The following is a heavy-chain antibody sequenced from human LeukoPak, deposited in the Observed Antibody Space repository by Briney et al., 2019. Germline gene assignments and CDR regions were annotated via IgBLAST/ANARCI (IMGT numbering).Heavy chain of an antibody. V-gene: IGHV1-46*01. J-gene: IGHJ6*02. CDR1: GYTFTSYY. Sequence: GASVKVSCKASGYTFTSYYMHWVRQAPGQGLEWMGIISPSGGSTSYAQKFQGRVTMTRDTSTSTVYMGLSSLRSEDTAVYYCARAIAAAGTPPSRGGSRYYYYGMDVWGQGTTVTVSS. D-gene: IGHD6-13*01. CDR3: ARAIAAAGTPPSRGGSRYYYYGMDV. CDR2: ISPSGGST.